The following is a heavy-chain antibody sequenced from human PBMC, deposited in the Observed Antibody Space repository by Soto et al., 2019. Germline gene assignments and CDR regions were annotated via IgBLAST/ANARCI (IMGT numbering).Heavy chain of an antibody. CDR1: GGSISSYY. D-gene: IGHD2-15*01. V-gene: IGHV4-59*01. Sequence: SETLSLTCTVSGGSISSYYWSWIRQPPGKGLEWIGYIYYSGSTNYNPSLKSRVTISVDTSKNQFSLKLSSVTAADTAVYYCARDQSGAHYYYYGMDVWGQGTTVTVSS. J-gene: IGHJ6*02. CDR3: ARDQSGAHYYYYGMDV. CDR2: IYYSGST.